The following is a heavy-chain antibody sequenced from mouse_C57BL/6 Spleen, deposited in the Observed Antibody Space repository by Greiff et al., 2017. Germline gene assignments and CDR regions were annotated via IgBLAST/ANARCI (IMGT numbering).Heavy chain of an antibody. V-gene: IGHV5-16*01. Sequence: EVKLMESEGGLVQPGSSMKLSCTASGFTFSDYYMAWVRQVPEKGLEWVANINYDGSSTYYLDSLKSRFIISIDNAKNILYLQMSSLKSEDTATYYCAREGGYYCSSSYYAMDYWGQGTSVTVSS. CDR2: INYDGSST. D-gene: IGHD1-1*01. CDR1: GFTFSDYY. J-gene: IGHJ4*01. CDR3: AREGGYYCSSSYYAMDY.